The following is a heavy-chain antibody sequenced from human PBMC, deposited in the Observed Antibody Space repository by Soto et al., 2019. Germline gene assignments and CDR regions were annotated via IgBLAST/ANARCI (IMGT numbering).Heavy chain of an antibody. CDR2: IWYDGINK. CDR1: GFTFSSYG. J-gene: IGHJ4*02. D-gene: IGHD1-26*01. CDR3: ARGGSYYGLDYFDY. V-gene: IGHV3-33*01. Sequence: GGSLRLSCAASGFTFSSYGMHWVRQAPGKGLEWVAVIWYDGINKYYADSVKGRFTISRDNSKNTLYLQMNSLRAEDTSVYYCARGGSYYGLDYFDYWGQGTLVTVSS.